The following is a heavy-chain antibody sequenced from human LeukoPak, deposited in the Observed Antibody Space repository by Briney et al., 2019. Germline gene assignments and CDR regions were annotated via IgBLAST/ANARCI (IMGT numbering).Heavy chain of an antibody. D-gene: IGHD2-2*01. CDR2: INQDASEK. CDR1: GFTFSSYW. Sequence: GGSLRLSCTPSGFTFSSYWMSWGRQAPGEGLEWVANINQDASEKYYVDSVKGRFTISRDNAKNSLYLQMNSLRAEDTAVYYCERGTRVPAAMGDWFDPWGQGALVTVSS. V-gene: IGHV3-7*01. CDR3: ERGTRVPAAMGDWFDP. J-gene: IGHJ5*02.